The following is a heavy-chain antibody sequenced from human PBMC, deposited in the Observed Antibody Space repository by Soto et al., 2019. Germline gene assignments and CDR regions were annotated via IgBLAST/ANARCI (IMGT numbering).Heavy chain of an antibody. CDR2: IIPIFGTA. V-gene: IGHV1-69*13. Sequence: SVKVSCKASGGTFSSYAISWVRQAPGQGLEWMGGIIPIFGTANYAQKFQGRVTITADESTSTAYMELSSLRSEDTAVYYCARVSSYCSGGSCYPAYFDYWGQGTLVTVSS. J-gene: IGHJ4*02. CDR3: ARVSSYCSGGSCYPAYFDY. CDR1: GGTFSSYA. D-gene: IGHD2-15*01.